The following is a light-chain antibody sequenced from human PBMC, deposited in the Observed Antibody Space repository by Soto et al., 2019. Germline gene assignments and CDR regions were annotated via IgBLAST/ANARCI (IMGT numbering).Light chain of an antibody. CDR3: SSYTVSSTVL. V-gene: IGLV2-14*03. Sequence: QSVLTQPASVSGSPGQSITISCTGTSSDVGAYNYVSWYQQHPDKAPKLMIHDVSDRPSGVSDRFSGSKSGTTASLTISGLQAEDEADYYCSSYTVSSTVLFGGGTKLTVL. J-gene: IGLJ2*01. CDR2: DVS. CDR1: SSDVGAYNY.